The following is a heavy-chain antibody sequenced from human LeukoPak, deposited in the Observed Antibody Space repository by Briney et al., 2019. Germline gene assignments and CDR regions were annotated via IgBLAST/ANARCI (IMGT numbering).Heavy chain of an antibody. D-gene: IGHD6-19*01. Sequence: SETLSLTCTVSGGSISSSSYYWGWIRQPPGKGLEWIGSIYYSGSTYYNPSLKSRVTISVDTSKNQFSLKLSSVTAADTAVYYCARINIKYSSGWYMYYYYYMDVWGKGTTVTVSS. J-gene: IGHJ6*03. CDR3: ARINIKYSSGWYMYYYYYMDV. CDR2: IYYSGST. CDR1: GGSISSSSYY. V-gene: IGHV4-39*01.